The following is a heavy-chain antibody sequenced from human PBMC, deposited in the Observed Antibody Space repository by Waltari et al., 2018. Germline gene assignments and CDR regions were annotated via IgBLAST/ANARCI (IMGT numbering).Heavy chain of an antibody. V-gene: IGHV3-30-3*01. D-gene: IGHD6-19*01. CDR3: AGGXXXGWYSGY. J-gene: IGHJ4*02. Sequence: QVQXXXXGGGVVXPXXSLRLSXXXSGFTXXXXXXXWVRXXPGKGLEGVAVISYDGXNKYYAXSVKGRFTXSXXNSKNTXYLQMXXXRAXDTXXXYCAGGXXXGWYSGYWGQGTL. CDR1: GFTXXXXX. CDR2: ISYDGXNK.